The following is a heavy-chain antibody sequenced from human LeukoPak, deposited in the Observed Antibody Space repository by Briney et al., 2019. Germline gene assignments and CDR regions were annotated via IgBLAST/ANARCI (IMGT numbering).Heavy chain of an antibody. CDR3: ARVLTYDSSGYYYFLRSFYYFDY. Sequence: SETLSLTCAVYGGSFSGYYWSWIRLPPGKGLEWIGEINHSGSTNYNPSLKSRVTISVDTSKNQFSLKLSSVTAADTAVYYCARVLTYDSSGYYYFLRSFYYFDYWGQGTLVTVSS. D-gene: IGHD3-22*01. CDR2: INHSGST. V-gene: IGHV4-34*01. CDR1: GGSFSGYY. J-gene: IGHJ4*02.